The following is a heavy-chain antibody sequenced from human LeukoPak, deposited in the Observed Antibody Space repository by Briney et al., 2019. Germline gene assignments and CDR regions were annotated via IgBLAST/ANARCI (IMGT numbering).Heavy chain of an antibody. CDR2: INHSGST. CDR3: AREGGWGIQLWLISYFDY. CDR1: GGSFSGYY. Sequence: SETLSLTCAVYGGSFSGYYWSWIRQPPGKGLEWIGEINHSGSTNYNPSLKSRVTISVDTSKNQFSLKLSSVTAADTAVYYCAREGGWGIQLWLISYFDYWGQGTLVTVSS. D-gene: IGHD5-18*01. J-gene: IGHJ4*02. V-gene: IGHV4-34*01.